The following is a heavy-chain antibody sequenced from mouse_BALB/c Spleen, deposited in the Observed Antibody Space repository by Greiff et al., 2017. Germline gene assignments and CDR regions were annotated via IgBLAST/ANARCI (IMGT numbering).Heavy chain of an antibody. CDR2: IWGGGST. CDR1: GFSLSRYS. V-gene: IGHV2-6-4*01. D-gene: IGHD1-1*01. J-gene: IGHJ1*01. CDR3: ARNYYYGSSPWYFGV. Sequence: VKLVESGPGLVAPSQSLSITCTVSGFSLSRYSVHWVRQPPGKGLEWLGMIWGGGSTDYNSALKSRLSISKDNSKSQVFLKMNSLQTDDTAMYYCARNYYYGSSPWYFGVWGAGTTVTVSS.